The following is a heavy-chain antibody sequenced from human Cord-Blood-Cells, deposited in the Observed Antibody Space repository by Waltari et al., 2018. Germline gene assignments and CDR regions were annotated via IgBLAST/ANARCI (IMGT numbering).Heavy chain of an antibody. V-gene: IGHV3-23*01. Sequence: EVQLLESGGGLVQPGGSLRLSCAASGFTFSSYAMSWVRQAPGKGLEWVSAISGSGGSTYYADSVNGRFTIPRDNSKNTLYLQMNSLRAEDTAVYYCANEDSGWYLGYWGQGTLVTVSS. CDR3: ANEDSGWYLGY. CDR2: ISGSGGST. J-gene: IGHJ4*02. CDR1: GFTFSSYA. D-gene: IGHD6-19*01.